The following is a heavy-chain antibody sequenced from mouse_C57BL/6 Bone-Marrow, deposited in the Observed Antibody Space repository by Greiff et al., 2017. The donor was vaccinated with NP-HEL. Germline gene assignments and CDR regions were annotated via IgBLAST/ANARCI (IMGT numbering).Heavy chain of an antibody. J-gene: IGHJ2*01. D-gene: IGHD2-3*01. V-gene: IGHV1-69*02. CDR3: ARSWLLDY. CDR2: IDPSDSYT. Sequence: VQLQQPGAELVKPGASVKMSCKASGYTFTSYWITWVKQRPGQGLEWIGEIDPSDSYTNYNQKFKGKATLTVDTSSSTAYMQLSSLTSEDSAVYYCARSWLLDYWGQGTTLTVSS. CDR1: GYTFTSYW.